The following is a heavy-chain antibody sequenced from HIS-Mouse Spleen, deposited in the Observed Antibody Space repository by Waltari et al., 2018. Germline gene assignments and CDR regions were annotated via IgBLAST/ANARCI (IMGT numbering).Heavy chain of an antibody. CDR2: IWYDGSNK. V-gene: IGHV3-33*01. D-gene: IGHD3-22*01. J-gene: IGHJ4*02. CDR3: ARDRVGDSSGYFDY. CDR1: GFTFSSYV. Sequence: QVQLVESGGGVVQPGRSLRLSCAASGFTFSSYVLHWVRPAPGKGLEWVAVIWYDGSNKYYADSVKGRFTISRDNSKNTLYLQMNSLRAEDTAVYYCARDRVGDSSGYFDYWGQGTLVTVSS.